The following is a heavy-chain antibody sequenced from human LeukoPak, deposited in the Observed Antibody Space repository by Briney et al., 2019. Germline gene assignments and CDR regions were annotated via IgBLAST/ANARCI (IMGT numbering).Heavy chain of an antibody. J-gene: IGHJ4*02. Sequence: PGGSLRLSCATSGFTFNNNAMSWVRQAPGKRLEWVSAINGGGDATEYADSVKGRFTISRDNAKNSLYLQMNSLRDEDTAVYYCARLPPTKYSGYDRRDYWGQGTLVTVSS. D-gene: IGHD5-12*01. V-gene: IGHV3-23*01. CDR2: INGGGDAT. CDR1: GFTFNNNA. CDR3: ARLPPTKYSGYDRRDY.